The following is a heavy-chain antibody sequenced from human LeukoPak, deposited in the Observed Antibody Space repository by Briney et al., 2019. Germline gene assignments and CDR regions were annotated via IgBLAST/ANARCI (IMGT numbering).Heavy chain of an antibody. Sequence: GGSLRLSCVASGFTFSSYSMNWVRQAPGKGLEWVSYISSSSGTIYYADSVKGRFTISRDNAKNSLYLQMNSLRAEDTAVYYCARAPSGSWGQGTLVTVSS. CDR1: GFTFSSYS. CDR2: ISSSSGTI. J-gene: IGHJ5*02. D-gene: IGHD1-26*01. V-gene: IGHV3-48*04. CDR3: ARAPSGS.